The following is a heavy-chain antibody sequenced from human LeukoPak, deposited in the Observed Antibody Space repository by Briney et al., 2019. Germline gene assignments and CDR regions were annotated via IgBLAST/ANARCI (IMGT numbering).Heavy chain of an antibody. V-gene: IGHV1-3*01. CDR1: GYTFTSYA. CDR3: ASSGITALRYFDLLSPYYFDY. CDR2: IDAGNGNT. J-gene: IGHJ4*02. D-gene: IGHD3-9*01. Sequence: ASVKVSCKASGYTFTSYAMHWVRQAPGQRLEWMGWIDAGNGNTKYSQKFQGRVTITRDTSASTAYMELSSLRSEDTAVYYCASSGITALRYFDLLSPYYFDYWGQGTLVTVSS.